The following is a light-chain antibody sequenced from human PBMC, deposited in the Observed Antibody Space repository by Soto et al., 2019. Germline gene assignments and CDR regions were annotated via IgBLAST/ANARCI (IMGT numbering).Light chain of an antibody. CDR1: QSVLYSSNNKNY. CDR2: WAS. Sequence: DIVMTQSPDSLAVSLGERATINCKSSQSVLYSSNNKNYLAWYQQKPGQPPKLLIYWASTRESGVPDRFSGSGSGTEFTLTISSLQAEDVAVYYCQQYYSTPPYTFSQGTKLEIK. V-gene: IGKV4-1*01. J-gene: IGKJ2*01. CDR3: QQYYSTPPYT.